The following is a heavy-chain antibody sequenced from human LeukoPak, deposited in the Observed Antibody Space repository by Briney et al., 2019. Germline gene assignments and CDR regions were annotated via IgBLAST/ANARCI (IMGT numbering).Heavy chain of an antibody. CDR3: ASKKKVAARPSQIDN. D-gene: IGHD6-6*01. CDR2: INHSGST. Sequence: SETLSLTCAVYGGSFSDYYWSWIRQPPGKGLEWIGEINHSGSTNYNPSLKSRVTISVDTSKNQFSLKLSSVTAADTAVYYCASKKKVAARPSQIDNWGQGTLVTVSS. J-gene: IGHJ4*02. V-gene: IGHV4-34*01. CDR1: GGSFSDYY.